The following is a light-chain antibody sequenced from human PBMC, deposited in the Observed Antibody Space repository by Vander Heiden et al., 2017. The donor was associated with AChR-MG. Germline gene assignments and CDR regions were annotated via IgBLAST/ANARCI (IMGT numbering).Light chain of an antibody. CDR3: QETFSVS. CDR2: AAS. V-gene: IGKV1-39*01. CDR1: ETVVNS. Sequence: DIQMTQAPSSLSASVGDRVTITCRASETVVNSLNWYQQRPGKAPQLLIYAASTLHSGVPSRFSGRGSGTYFTLTIEGLQPEDFATYCCQETFSVSFGGGTRV. J-gene: IGKJ4*01.